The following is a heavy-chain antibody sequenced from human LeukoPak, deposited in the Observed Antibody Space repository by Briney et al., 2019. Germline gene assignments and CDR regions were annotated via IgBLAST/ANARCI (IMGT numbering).Heavy chain of an antibody. CDR1: GFTFDDYA. D-gene: IGHD3-9*01. CDR3: AKGYYDILTGYHSFDY. CDR2: ISWNSGSI. Sequence: GGSLRLSCAASGFTFDDYAMHWVRQAPGKGLECVSGISWNSGSIGYADSVKGRFTISRDNAKNSLYLQMNSLRAEDMALYYCAKGYYDILTGYHSFDYWGQGTLVTVSS. J-gene: IGHJ4*02. V-gene: IGHV3-9*03.